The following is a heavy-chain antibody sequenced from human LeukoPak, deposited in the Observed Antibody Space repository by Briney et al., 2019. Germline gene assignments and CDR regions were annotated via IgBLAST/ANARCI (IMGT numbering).Heavy chain of an antibody. Sequence: GESLQISCQGSGYHFANYWIGWVRQLPGKGLEWMGFIYPGDSDTRYGPSFEGQVTISADKSISSAYLQWNSLRASDTAIYYCATHSYGDYSIAYWGQGTLVTVSS. CDR2: IYPGDSDT. D-gene: IGHD4-17*01. V-gene: IGHV5-51*01. CDR1: GYHFANYW. J-gene: IGHJ4*02. CDR3: ATHSYGDYSIAY.